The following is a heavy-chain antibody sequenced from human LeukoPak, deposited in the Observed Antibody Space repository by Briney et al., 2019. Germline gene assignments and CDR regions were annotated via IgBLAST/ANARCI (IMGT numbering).Heavy chain of an antibody. D-gene: IGHD3-10*01. Sequence: GGSLRFSCAAAGLTFNRYAMSWVRQAPGKGLEWVSAISGGGGNTYYAGSLKGRFTISRDNSKNTLFLQMNSLKTEDTAVYYCSTDGPPVKWFGESLFDSWGQGTLVTVSS. V-gene: IGHV3-23*01. J-gene: IGHJ4*02. CDR3: STDGPPVKWFGESLFDS. CDR1: GLTFNRYA. CDR2: ISGGGGNT.